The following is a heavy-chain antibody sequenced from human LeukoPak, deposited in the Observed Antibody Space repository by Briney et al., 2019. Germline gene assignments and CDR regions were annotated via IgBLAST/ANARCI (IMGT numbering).Heavy chain of an antibody. V-gene: IGHV4-39*07. D-gene: IGHD5-18*01. Sequence: SETLSLTCTVSGGSISSSPYYWDWIRQPPGKGLEWIGSIYYSGTTHYNPSLESRVTISVDTSKNQFSLKLASVTAADTAIHYCAKGAGGFSYYNWFDPWGQGTLVTVSS. CDR1: GGSISSSPYY. CDR3: AKGAGGFSYYNWFDP. J-gene: IGHJ5*02. CDR2: IYYSGTT.